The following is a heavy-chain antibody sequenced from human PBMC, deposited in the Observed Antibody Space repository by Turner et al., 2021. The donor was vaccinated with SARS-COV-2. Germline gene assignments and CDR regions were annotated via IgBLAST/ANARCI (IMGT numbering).Heavy chain of an antibody. V-gene: IGHV5-51*01. CDR1: GYSFSSYW. Sequence: VQLVWSGAGATKRGGALKIPCKGAGYSFSSYWIGWVRQMPGKGLEWMGIIYPGDSDTRYTTSFHGQVTISADNSISTAYLQWSGRKASDTAMYYCARRIYDNTGNDYWGQGTLVTVSS. CDR2: IYPGDSDT. CDR3: ARRIYDNTGNDY. D-gene: IGHD3-22*01. J-gene: IGHJ4*02.